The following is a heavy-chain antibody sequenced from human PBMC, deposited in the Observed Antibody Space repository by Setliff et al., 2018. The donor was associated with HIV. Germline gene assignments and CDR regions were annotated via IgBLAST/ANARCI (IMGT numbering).Heavy chain of an antibody. V-gene: IGHV1-69*13. D-gene: IGHD2-2*01. J-gene: IGHJ3*02. CDR1: GGTFSSYA. CDR2: IIPIFGTA. Sequence: GASVKVSCKASGGTFSSYAISWVRQAPGQGLQWMGGIIPIFGTANYAQKFQGRVTITADESTSTAYMELSSLRSEDTAVYYCARDIGYCSSTSCYHAFDIWGQGTMVTV. CDR3: ARDIGYCSSTSCYHAFDI.